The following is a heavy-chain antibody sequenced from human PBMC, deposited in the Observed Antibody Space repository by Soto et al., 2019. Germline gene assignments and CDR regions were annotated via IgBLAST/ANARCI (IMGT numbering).Heavy chain of an antibody. D-gene: IGHD4-17*01. CDR2: ISGSGGST. Sequence: EVQLLESGGGLVQPGGSLRLYYAASRFTFSSYAMSWVRQAPGKGLEWVSAISGSGGSTYYADSVKGRFTISRDNSKNTLYLQMNSLRAEDTAVYYCAKRTVGWYFDLWGRGTLVTVSS. CDR1: RFTFSSYA. CDR3: AKRTVGWYFDL. V-gene: IGHV3-23*01. J-gene: IGHJ2*01.